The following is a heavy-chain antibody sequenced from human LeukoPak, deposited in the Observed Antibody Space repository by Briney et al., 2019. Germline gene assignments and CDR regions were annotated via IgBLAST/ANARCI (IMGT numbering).Heavy chain of an antibody. D-gene: IGHD3-22*01. Sequence: SETLSLTCTVSGGSISSSSYYWGWIRQPPGKGLEWTGSIYYSGSTYYNPSLKSRVTISVDTSKNQFSLKLSSVTAADTGVYYCARASDDSSGYYYLPTDYWGQGTLVTVSS. CDR3: ARASDDSSGYYYLPTDY. J-gene: IGHJ4*02. CDR2: IYYSGST. CDR1: GGSISSSSYY. V-gene: IGHV4-39*07.